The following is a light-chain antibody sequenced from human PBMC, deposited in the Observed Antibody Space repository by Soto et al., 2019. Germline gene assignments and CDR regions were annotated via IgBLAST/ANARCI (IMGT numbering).Light chain of an antibody. Sequence: EIVMTQSPVTLSVSAGERATLSCRASQNVLTNVAWYQQKPGQAPRLLMYSASTRATGIPDRFSGSGSGTEFTLTISSLQSDDFAVYYCQQYSHSSALTFGGGTKVEIK. J-gene: IGKJ4*01. CDR3: QQYSHSSALT. CDR2: SAS. V-gene: IGKV3-15*01. CDR1: QNVLTN.